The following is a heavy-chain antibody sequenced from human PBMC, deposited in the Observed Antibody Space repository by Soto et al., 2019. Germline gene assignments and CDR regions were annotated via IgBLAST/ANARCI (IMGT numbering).Heavy chain of an antibody. CDR3: ARELEATMTGYYMDV. CDR2: INHSGST. V-gene: IGHV4-34*01. J-gene: IGHJ6*03. D-gene: IGHD5-12*01. CDR1: GGSFSGDY. Sequence: PSETLSLTCAVYGGSFSGDYWSWIRQPPGKGLEWIGEINHSGSTNYNPSLKSRVTISVDTSKNQFSLKLSSVTAADTAVYYCARELEATMTGYYMDVWGKGTTVTVSS.